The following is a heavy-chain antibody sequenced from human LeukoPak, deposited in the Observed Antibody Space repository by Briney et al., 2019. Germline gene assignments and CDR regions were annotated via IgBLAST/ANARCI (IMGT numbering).Heavy chain of an antibody. V-gene: IGHV1-69*13. J-gene: IGHJ1*01. CDR3: ARVMVVAGNGGYFLY. Sequence: ASVTVSCKASGGSLSSFALNWVRQTPGQGLEWMGGIIPIFGSTNYAQKFQVRVTITADESTNKAYMELSSLRSEDTGVYYCARVMVVAGNGGYFLYWGQGTLVTVSS. CDR1: GGSLSSFA. D-gene: IGHD2-15*01. CDR2: IIPIFGST.